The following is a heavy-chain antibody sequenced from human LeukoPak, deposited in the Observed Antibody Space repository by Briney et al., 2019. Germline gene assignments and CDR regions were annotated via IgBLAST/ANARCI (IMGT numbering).Heavy chain of an antibody. CDR2: ISSSSSTI. CDR1: GFTFSGYS. CDR3: ARDSSGYHDNWFDP. D-gene: IGHD3-22*01. Sequence: GGSLRLSCAASGFTFSGYSMNWVRQAPGKGLEWVSYISSSSSTIYYADSVKGRFTISRDNAKNSLYLQMNSLRAEDTAVYYCARDSSGYHDNWFDPWGQGTLVTVSS. J-gene: IGHJ5*02. V-gene: IGHV3-48*01.